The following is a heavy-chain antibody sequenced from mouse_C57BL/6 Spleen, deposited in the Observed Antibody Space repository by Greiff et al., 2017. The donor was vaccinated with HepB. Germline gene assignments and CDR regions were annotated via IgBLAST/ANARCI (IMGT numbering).Heavy chain of an antibody. CDR3: ARGYGSPYFDY. J-gene: IGHJ2*01. D-gene: IGHD1-1*01. Sequence: QVQLQQPGAELVKPGASVKLSCKASGYTFTSYWMHWVKQRPGQGLEWIGMIHPNSGSTNYNEKFKSKATLTVDKSSSTAYMQLSSLTSGDSAVYYCARGYGSPYFDYWGQGTTLTVSS. V-gene: IGHV1-64*01. CDR2: IHPNSGST. CDR1: GYTFTSYW.